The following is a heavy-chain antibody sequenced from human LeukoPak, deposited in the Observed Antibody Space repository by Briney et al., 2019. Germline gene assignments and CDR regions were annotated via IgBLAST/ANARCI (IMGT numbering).Heavy chain of an antibody. D-gene: IGHD2-2*01. CDR3: AKDRAVVVPAAIWGGYYYYMDV. J-gene: IGHJ6*03. V-gene: IGHV3-30*02. CDR1: GFTFSSYG. CDR2: IRYDGGNK. Sequence: GGSLRLSCAASGFTFSSYGMHWVRQAPGKGLEWVAFIRYDGGNKYYADSVKSRFTISRDNSKNTLYLQMNSLRAEDTAVYYCAKDRAVVVPAAIWGGYYYYMDVWGKGTTVTVSS.